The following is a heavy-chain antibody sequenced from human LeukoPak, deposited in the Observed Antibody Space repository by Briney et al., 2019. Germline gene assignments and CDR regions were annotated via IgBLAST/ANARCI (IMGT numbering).Heavy chain of an antibody. D-gene: IGHD3-10*01. V-gene: IGHV5-51*01. CDR3: ARHSRSYYYGSGSYEPDY. Sequence: GESLKTSCKGSGYSFTSYWVAWVRQMPGKGLEWMGIIYPGDSDTRYSPSFQGQVTISADKSISTAYLQWSSLKASDTAMYYCARHSRSYYYGSGSYEPDYWGQGTLVTVSS. J-gene: IGHJ4*02. CDR1: GYSFTSYW. CDR2: IYPGDSDT.